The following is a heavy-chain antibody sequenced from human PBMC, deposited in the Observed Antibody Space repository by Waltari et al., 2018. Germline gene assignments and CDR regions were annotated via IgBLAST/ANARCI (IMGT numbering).Heavy chain of an antibody. CDR3: ARDGPLQIQSWYSFDY. J-gene: IGHJ4*02. V-gene: IGHV3-30-3*01. Sequence: QVQLVESGGGVVHPGRSLGLSCEGFGFTFSWHARHWVRQPQGKGLEWVAGISFDGSDEYYLDSVRGRFTISRDDSKGTVNLQMNSLRPEDTAVYYCARDGPLQIQSWYSFDYWGQGSLVTVSS. CDR2: ISFDGSDE. CDR1: GFTFSWHA. D-gene: IGHD5-18*01.